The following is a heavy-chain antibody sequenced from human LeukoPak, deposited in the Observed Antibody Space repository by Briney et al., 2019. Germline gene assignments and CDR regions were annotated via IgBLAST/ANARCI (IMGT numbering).Heavy chain of an antibody. J-gene: IGHJ4*02. D-gene: IGHD5-24*01. CDR2: IYYSGST. Sequence: SETLSLTCTVSGGSISGSSYYRGWIRQPPGKGLEWIGSIYYSGSTYYNPSLKSRVTISVDTSKNQFSLKLSSVTAADTAVYYCARASHRWVDYWGQGTLVTVSS. CDR1: GGSISGSSYY. CDR3: ARASHRWVDY. V-gene: IGHV4-39*01.